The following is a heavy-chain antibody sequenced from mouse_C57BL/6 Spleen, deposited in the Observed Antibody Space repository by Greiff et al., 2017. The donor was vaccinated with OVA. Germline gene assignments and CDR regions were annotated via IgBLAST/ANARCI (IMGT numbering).Heavy chain of an antibody. D-gene: IGHD2-5*01. V-gene: IGHV5-6*01. J-gene: IGHJ4*01. CDR1: GFTFSSYG. Sequence: EVKLMESGGDLVKPGGSLKLSCAASGFTFSSYGMSWVRQTPDKRLEWVATISSGGSYTYYPDSVKGRFTISRDNAKNTLYLQMSSLKSEDTAMYYCARHNSNYDAMDDWGQGTSVTVSS. CDR3: ARHNSNYDAMDD. CDR2: ISSGGSYT.